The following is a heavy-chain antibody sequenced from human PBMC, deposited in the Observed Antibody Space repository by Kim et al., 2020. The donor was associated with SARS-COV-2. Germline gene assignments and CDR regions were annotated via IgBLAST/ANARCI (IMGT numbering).Heavy chain of an antibody. J-gene: IGHJ6*02. CDR1: GDSITSHY. D-gene: IGHD5-12*01. CDR3: ARDGSGYDHHYYGMEV. CDR2: IHTNMFT. Sequence: SETLSLTCTVSGDSITSHYWSWVRRPAGKGLEWLGRIHTNMFTNYNPSLKSRITMSVDTSKNQFSLSLTSVTAADTAVYFCARDGSGYDHHYYGMEVWG. V-gene: IGHV4-4*07.